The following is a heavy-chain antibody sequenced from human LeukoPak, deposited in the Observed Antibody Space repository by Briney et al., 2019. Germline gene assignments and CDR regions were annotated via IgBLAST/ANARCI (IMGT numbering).Heavy chain of an antibody. CDR3: ARARKTTVTTVNWFDP. CDR2: IYYSGST. D-gene: IGHD4-11*01. V-gene: IGHV4-59*01. CDR1: GGSISSYY. Sequence: PSETLSLTCTVSGGSISSYYWSWIRQPPGKGLEWIGYIYYSGSTNYNPSLKSRVTISVDTSKNQFSLKLSSVTAADTAVYYCARARKTTVTTVNWFDPWGQGTLVTVSS. J-gene: IGHJ5*02.